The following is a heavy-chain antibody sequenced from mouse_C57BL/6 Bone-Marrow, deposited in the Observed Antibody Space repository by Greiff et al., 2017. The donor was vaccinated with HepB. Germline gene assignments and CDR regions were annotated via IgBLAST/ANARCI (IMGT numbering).Heavy chain of an antibody. V-gene: IGHV1-5*01. CDR3: TRSRYYYGSKYFDV. CDR2: IYPGNSDT. D-gene: IGHD1-1*01. J-gene: IGHJ1*03. Sequence: EVQLQQSGTVLARPGASVKMSCKTSGYTFTSYWMHWVKQRPGQGLEWIGAIYPGNSDTSYNQKFKGKAKLTAVTSASTAYMELSSLTNEDSAVYYCTRSRYYYGSKYFDVWGTGTTVAVSS. CDR1: GYTFTSYW.